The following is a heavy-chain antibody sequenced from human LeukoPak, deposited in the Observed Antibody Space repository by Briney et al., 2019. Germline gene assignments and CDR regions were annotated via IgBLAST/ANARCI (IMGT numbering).Heavy chain of an antibody. CDR3: ARGGLEQWLAFDY. V-gene: IGHV3-74*01. CDR2: INTDGSST. J-gene: IGHJ4*02. D-gene: IGHD6-19*01. CDR1: GFSFSTSW. Sequence: GGSLRLSCAASGFSFSTSWMHWVRQAPGKGLVWVSGINTDGSSTSHADSVKGRFTISRDNAKNTLYLQMNSLRAEDTAVYYCARGGLEQWLAFDYWGQGTLVTVSS.